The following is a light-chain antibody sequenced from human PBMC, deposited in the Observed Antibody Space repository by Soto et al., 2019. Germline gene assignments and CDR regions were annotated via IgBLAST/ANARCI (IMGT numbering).Light chain of an antibody. J-gene: IGKJ5*01. CDR3: QQSYSPPPIT. CDR1: QSISSY. CDR2: AAS. Sequence: DIQMTQSPSSLSASVGDRVTITCRASQSISSYLNWYQQKPGKAPKLLIYAASSLQSGVPSRFSGSGSETDFTLTISSLQPEDFATYYCQQSYSPPPITFGQGTRLEIK. V-gene: IGKV1-39*01.